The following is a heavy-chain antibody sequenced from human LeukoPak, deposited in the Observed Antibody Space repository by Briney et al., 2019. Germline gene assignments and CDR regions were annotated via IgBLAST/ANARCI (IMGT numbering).Heavy chain of an antibody. CDR3: AKYSRAGAYDRHNEVDY. Sequence: GRSLRLSCAASGFTFDDYAMHWVRQAPGKGLEWVSVIAYDGSNKYSADSLKGRFTISRDNSNNTVYLQMNSLRAEDTAIYYCAKYSRAGAYDRHNEVDYWGQGALVTVSS. V-gene: IGHV3-30*18. CDR2: IAYDGSNK. J-gene: IGHJ4*02. D-gene: IGHD3-22*01. CDR1: GFTFDDYA.